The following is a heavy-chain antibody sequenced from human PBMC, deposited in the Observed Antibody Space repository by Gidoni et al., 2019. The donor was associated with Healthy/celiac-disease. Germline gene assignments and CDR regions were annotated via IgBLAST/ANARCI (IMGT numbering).Heavy chain of an antibody. CDR3: ARDKSGFDY. CDR2: MNANSGNT. V-gene: IGHV1-8*01. Sequence: QVQLAQSGAEVKKPGASVKVSGKASGYTFTSYDINWVRQATGQGLEWMGWMNANSGNTGYAQKFQGRVTMTRNTSIRTAYMELSSLSSEDTAVYYCARDKSGFDYWGQGTLVTVSS. D-gene: IGHD1-26*01. J-gene: IGHJ4*02. CDR1: GYTFTSYD.